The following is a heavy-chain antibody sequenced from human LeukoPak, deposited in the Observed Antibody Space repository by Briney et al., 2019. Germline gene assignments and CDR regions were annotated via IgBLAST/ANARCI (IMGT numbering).Heavy chain of an antibody. V-gene: IGHV1-69*06. Sequence: SVKVSCKASGGTFSSYAISWVRQAPGQGLEWMGGIIPIFGTANYAQKFQGRVTITADKSTSTAYMELSSLRTEDMAVYYCARGTRVVIMSDAFDIWGQGTMVTVSS. CDR2: IIPIFGTA. D-gene: IGHD3-3*01. J-gene: IGHJ3*02. CDR1: GGTFSSYA. CDR3: ARGTRVVIMSDAFDI.